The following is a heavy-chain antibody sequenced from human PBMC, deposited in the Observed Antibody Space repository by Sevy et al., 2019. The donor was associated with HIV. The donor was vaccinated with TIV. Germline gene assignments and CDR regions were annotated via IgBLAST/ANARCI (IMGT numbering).Heavy chain of an antibody. Sequence: GGSLRLSCAASGFTFSSFWMHWVRQAPGKGLVWLSRINTDGSSTTYADSVKGRFTISRANAKNTVYLQMNTLRAEDTAVYYCTTANYGSLTYPEYFQHWGQGTLVTVSS. CDR1: GFTFSSFW. V-gene: IGHV3-74*01. J-gene: IGHJ1*01. CDR3: TTANYGSLTYPEYFQH. D-gene: IGHD3-10*01. CDR2: INTDGSST.